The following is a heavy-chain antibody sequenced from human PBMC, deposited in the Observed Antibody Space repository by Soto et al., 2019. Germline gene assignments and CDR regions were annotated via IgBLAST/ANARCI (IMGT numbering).Heavy chain of an antibody. CDR2: IYYSGST. J-gene: IGHJ6*02. Sequence: PSETLSLTCTVSGGSVSSGSYYWSWIRQPPGKGLEWIGYIYYSGSTNHNPSLKSRVTISVDTSKNQFSLKLSSVTAADTAVYYCAIDYYDSSGYYPYYYYYGMDVWGQGTTVTVSS. D-gene: IGHD3-22*01. CDR1: GGSVSSGSYY. V-gene: IGHV4-61*01. CDR3: AIDYYDSSGYYPYYYYYGMDV.